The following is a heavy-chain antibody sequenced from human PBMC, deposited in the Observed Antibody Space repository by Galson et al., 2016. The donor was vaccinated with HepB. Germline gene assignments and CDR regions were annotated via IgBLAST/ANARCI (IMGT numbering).Heavy chain of an antibody. CDR2: ISGRSSYI. V-gene: IGHV3-21*01. CDR3: ARVSPVDYYYYMDV. Sequence: SLRLSCAASTFTFSDYSINWVRLAPGRGLEWVSFISGRSSYIYYADSVEGRFTVSRDNAKNSLYLQMNSLRAEDTAVYYCARVSPVDYYYYMDVWGRGTTVTVS. J-gene: IGHJ6*03. CDR1: TFTFSDYS.